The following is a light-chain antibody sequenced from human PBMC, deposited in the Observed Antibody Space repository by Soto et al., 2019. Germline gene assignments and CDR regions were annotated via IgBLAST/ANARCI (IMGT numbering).Light chain of an antibody. CDR1: QGIRNY. V-gene: IGKV1-39*01. CDR2: AAS. CDR3: QQSYSTPR. Sequence: DIQMTQSPSSLSASVGDRVTITCRASQGIRNYLNWYQQKPGEAPKLLIYAASRLQSGVPSRFSGSGSGTDFTLTINTLQPEDIATYYCQQSYSTPRFGGGTKVDIK. J-gene: IGKJ4*01.